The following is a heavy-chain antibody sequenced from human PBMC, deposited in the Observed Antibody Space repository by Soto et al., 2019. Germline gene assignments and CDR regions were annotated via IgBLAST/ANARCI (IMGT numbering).Heavy chain of an antibody. CDR2: IIPIVGTG. CDR3: ARVVILVPTASTHYFYHVDV. CDR1: GGTFSNYA. D-gene: IGHD2-2*01. Sequence: QVQLVQSGAEVRKPGSSVTVSCKASGGTFSNYAISWVRQAPGQGLEWMGGIIPIVGTGSYAQKFQGRVMITAVEPTTTAYMELSSLRFEDTAVYYCARVVILVPTASTHYFYHVDVWGPGTTVTVSS. J-gene: IGHJ6*02. V-gene: IGHV1-69*01.